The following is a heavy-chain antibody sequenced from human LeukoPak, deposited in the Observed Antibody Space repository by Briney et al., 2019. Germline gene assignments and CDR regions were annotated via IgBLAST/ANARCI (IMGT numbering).Heavy chain of an antibody. J-gene: IGHJ5*02. V-gene: IGHV4-39*01. CDR1: GDSISSSSYY. Sequence: SETLSLMCTASGDSISSSSYYWGWIRQPPGKGLEWIGSIYYSGSTYYNPSLKSRVTVPVDTSKNQFSLKLSSVTAADTAVYYCARLRRNIANHWGQGTLVTVSS. D-gene: IGHD2/OR15-2a*01. CDR3: ARLRRNIANH. CDR2: IYYSGST.